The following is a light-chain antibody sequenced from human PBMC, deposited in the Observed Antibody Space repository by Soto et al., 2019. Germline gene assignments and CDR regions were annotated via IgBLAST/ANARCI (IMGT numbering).Light chain of an antibody. CDR3: QQSDSAPRYS. J-gene: IGKJ2*01. CDR1: QSISFY. V-gene: IGKV1-39*01. Sequence: DLQMTQSPSSLSASVGDRVTITCRASQSISFYLNWYQQNPGKAPKLLIYAASNLQSGVPSRFSGSGSGTEFTLTISSLQPEDFATYYCQQSDSAPRYSFGQGTKVDIK. CDR2: AAS.